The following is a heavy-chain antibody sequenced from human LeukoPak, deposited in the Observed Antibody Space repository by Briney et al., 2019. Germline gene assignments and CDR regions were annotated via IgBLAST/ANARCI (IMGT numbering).Heavy chain of an antibody. CDR3: ARGSYPGWYSGEFDF. D-gene: IGHD6-19*01. J-gene: IGHJ4*02. CDR1: GGSISSSSYY. Sequence: PSETLSLTCTVSGGSISSSSYYWGWIRQPPGKGLEWIGNIYYSGSTYYSPSLNSRVTISIDTSKNQFSLKLSSVTATDTALYYCARGSYPGWYSGEFDFWGQGTLVTVSS. V-gene: IGHV4-39*07. CDR2: IYYSGST.